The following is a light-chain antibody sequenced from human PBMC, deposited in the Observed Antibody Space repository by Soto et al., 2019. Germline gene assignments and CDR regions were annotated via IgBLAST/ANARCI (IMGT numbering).Light chain of an antibody. V-gene: IGKV1-5*01. CDR1: QRISWW. CDR2: DAS. Sequence: DIQMTQSPSTLSASVGDRVTITCRASQRISWWLAWYEQKPGKAPKVLIYDASNLESGVPSRFSGSGSGTEFTLTISSLQPDDFATYYCQQYISYPLTFGGGTNVEIK. CDR3: QQYISYPLT. J-gene: IGKJ4*01.